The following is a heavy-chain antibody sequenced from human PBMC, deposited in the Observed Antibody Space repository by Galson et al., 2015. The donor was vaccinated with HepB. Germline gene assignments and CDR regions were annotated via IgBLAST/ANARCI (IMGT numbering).Heavy chain of an antibody. CDR1: GFTFSSYS. V-gene: IGHV3-48*01. Sequence: SLRLSCAASGFTFSSYSMNWVRQAPGKGLEWVSYISSSSSTIYYADSVKGRFTISRDNAKNSLYLQMNSLRAEDTAVYYCARETGVRVLVYWGQGTLVTVSS. CDR3: ARETGVRVLVY. CDR2: ISSSSSTI. J-gene: IGHJ4*02. D-gene: IGHD1-1*01.